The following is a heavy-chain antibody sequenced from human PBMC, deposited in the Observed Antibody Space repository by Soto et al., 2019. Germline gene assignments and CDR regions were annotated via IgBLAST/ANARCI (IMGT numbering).Heavy chain of an antibody. V-gene: IGHV3-33*06. CDR1: GFTFSSYG. D-gene: IGHD3-3*01. J-gene: IGHJ3*02. Sequence: GGSLRLSCAASGFTFSSYGMHWVRQAPGKGLEWVAVIWGGGGRTYYADSVKGRFTISRDNSKNTLYLQMNSLRAEDTAVYYCAKGRGRLRFLEWPQSPIGDFDIWGQGTMVTVSS. CDR3: AKGRGRLRFLEWPQSPIGDFDI. CDR2: IWGGGGRT.